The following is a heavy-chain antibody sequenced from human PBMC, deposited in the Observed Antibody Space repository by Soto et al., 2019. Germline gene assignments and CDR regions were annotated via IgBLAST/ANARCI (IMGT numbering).Heavy chain of an antibody. J-gene: IGHJ2*01. V-gene: IGHV1-2*02. CDR2: INANSGDT. Sequence: QVQLVQSGSEVKRPGASVKVSCKASGYSFTVYHLHWVRQAPGQGLEWMGWINANSGDTKYAQKFEGRVIMTRDTSISTAYMELSSLRSDDTXAXXXXXXXXXXXXXXXXXDIWGRGTLVNVSS. CDR1: GYSFTVYH. CDR3: XXXXXXXXXXXXXXDI.